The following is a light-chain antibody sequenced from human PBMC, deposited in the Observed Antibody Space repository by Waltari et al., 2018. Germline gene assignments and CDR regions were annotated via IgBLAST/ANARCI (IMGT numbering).Light chain of an antibody. Sequence: DIQMTQSPSSLSASVGDRVTITCRASQSISNYLNWYQQIPGKAPRLLIYSASSLQSGVPSRFSGSGSGTHFTLTISSLQPEDFATYSCHQSYTTPWTFGQGTKV. V-gene: IGKV1-39*01. CDR3: HQSYTTPWT. J-gene: IGKJ1*01. CDR1: QSISNY. CDR2: SAS.